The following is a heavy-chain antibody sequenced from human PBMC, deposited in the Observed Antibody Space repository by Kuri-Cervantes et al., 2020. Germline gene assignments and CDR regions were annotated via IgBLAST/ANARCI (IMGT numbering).Heavy chain of an antibody. CDR3: ARERGYSGYGDYYYYYGMDV. CDR2: ISAYNGNT. J-gene: IGHJ6*02. Sequence: ASVKVSCKASGYTFTSYGISWVRQAPGQGLEWMGWISAYNGNTNYAQKLQGRVTMTTDTSTSTAYMELRSLRSDDTAVYYCARERGYSGYGDYYYYYGMDVWGQGTTVTVSS. D-gene: IGHD5-12*01. V-gene: IGHV1-18*01. CDR1: GYTFTSYG.